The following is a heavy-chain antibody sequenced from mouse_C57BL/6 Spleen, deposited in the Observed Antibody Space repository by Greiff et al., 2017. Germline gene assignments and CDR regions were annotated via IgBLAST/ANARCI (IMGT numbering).Heavy chain of an antibody. CDR3: TRKRDLGTGTVFFAY. D-gene: IGHD4-1*01. Sequence: QVQLQQSGAELVRPGASVTLSCKASGYTFTDYEMHWVKQTPVHGLEWIGAIDPETGGTAYNQKFKGKAILTADKSSSTAYMELRSLTSEDSAVYYCTRKRDLGTGTVFFAYWGQGTLVTVSA. CDR1: GYTFTDYE. V-gene: IGHV1-15*01. CDR2: IDPETGGT. J-gene: IGHJ3*01.